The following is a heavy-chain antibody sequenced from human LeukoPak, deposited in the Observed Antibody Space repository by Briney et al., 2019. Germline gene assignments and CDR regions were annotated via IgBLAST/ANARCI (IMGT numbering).Heavy chain of an antibody. CDR3: ARCNDYGDYENWFDP. CDR2: ISSSSSTI. D-gene: IGHD4-17*01. Sequence: PGGSLRLSCAASGFTFCSYSMNWVRQAPGKGLEWVSYISSSSSTIYYADSVKGRFTISRDNAKNSLYLQMNSLRAEDTAVYYCARCNDYGDYENWFDPWGQGTLVTVSS. J-gene: IGHJ5*02. V-gene: IGHV3-48*01. CDR1: GFTFCSYS.